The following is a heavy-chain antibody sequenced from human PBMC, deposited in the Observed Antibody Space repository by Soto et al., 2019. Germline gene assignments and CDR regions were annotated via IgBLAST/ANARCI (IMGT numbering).Heavy chain of an antibody. D-gene: IGHD5-12*01. CDR2: IYYSGST. CDR3: ASLGYSGYDY. Sequence: PSETLSLTCTVSGGSISSSSYYWGWIRQPPGKGLEWIGSIYYSGSTYYNPSLKSRVTISVDTSKNQFSLKLSSVTAADTAVYYCASLGYSGYDYWGQGTLVTVSS. V-gene: IGHV4-39*01. J-gene: IGHJ4*02. CDR1: GGSISSSSYY.